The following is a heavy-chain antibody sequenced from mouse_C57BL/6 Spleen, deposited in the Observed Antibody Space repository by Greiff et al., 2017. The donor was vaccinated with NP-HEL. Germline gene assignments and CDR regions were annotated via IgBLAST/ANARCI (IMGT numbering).Heavy chain of an antibody. V-gene: IGHV1-82*01. J-gene: IGHJ2*01. CDR2: IYPGDGDT. D-gene: IGHD2-4*01. Sequence: QVQLQQSGPELVKPGASVKISCKASGYAFSSSWMNWVKQRPGKGLEWIGRIYPGDGDTNYNGKFKGKATLTADKSSSTAYMPLSSLTSEDSAVCVCAPYDYDDGFDYWGQGTTLTVSS. CDR1: GYAFSSSW. CDR3: APYDYDDGFDY.